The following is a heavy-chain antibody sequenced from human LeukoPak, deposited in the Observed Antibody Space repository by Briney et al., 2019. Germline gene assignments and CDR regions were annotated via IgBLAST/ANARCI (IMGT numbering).Heavy chain of an antibody. V-gene: IGHV3-30-3*01. J-gene: IGHJ6*02. CDR2: ISYDGSNK. CDR3: ARTLVVVMYYGMDV. CDR1: GFTFSSYA. D-gene: IGHD3-22*01. Sequence: GSLLLSCAASGFTFSSYAMHWVRQAPGKGLEGVAGISYDGSNKYYADSVKGRFTISRDNSKNTLYLQMNSLRAEDTAVYYCARTLVVVMYYGMDVWGQGTTVTVSS.